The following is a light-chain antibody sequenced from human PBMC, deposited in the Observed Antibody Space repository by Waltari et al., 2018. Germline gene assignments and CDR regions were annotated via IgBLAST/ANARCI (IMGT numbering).Light chain of an antibody. CDR1: QSVSRA. J-gene: IGKJ1*01. CDR2: DIF. CDR3: QHYVMLPVT. Sequence: EIVLTQSPGTLSLSPGERATLSCRTSQSVSRALAWYQQKPGQAPRLLIYDIFNRATGIPARFSGSGSGTDFSLTISRLEPEDFAVYYCQHYVMLPVTFGEGTRVEVK. V-gene: IGKV3-11*01.